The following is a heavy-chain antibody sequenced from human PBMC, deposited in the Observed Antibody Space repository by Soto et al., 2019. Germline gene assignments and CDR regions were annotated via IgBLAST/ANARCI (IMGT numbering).Heavy chain of an antibody. J-gene: IGHJ4*02. V-gene: IGHV4-59*08. CDR3: ARQAID. Sequence: QVQLQESGPGRVKPSETLSLTCTVSGGSISDYYWCWFRQAPGKGLDWIGYVYYSGSTNYNPSLQSRVTISVDTSKNQFSLKLRYVTAADTAVYYCARQAIDWGQGTLVTVSS. CDR2: VYYSGST. CDR1: GGSISDYY.